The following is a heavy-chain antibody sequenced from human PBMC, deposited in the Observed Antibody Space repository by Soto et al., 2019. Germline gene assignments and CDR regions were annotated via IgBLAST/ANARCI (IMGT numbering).Heavy chain of an antibody. V-gene: IGHV4-30-4*01. Sequence: SETLSLTCTVSGGSIISGDYYWSWIRQPPGKGLEWIGYIYYSGSTYYNPSLKSRVTISVDTSKNQFSLKLSSVTAADTAVYYCARDRRGGYYYALDGMDVWGQGTTVTVSS. CDR3: ARDRRGGYYYALDGMDV. CDR2: IYYSGST. D-gene: IGHD3-10*01. CDR1: GGSIISGDYY. J-gene: IGHJ6*02.